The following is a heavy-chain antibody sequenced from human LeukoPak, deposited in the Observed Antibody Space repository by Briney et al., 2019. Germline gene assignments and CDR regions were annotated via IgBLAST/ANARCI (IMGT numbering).Heavy chain of an antibody. Sequence: GGSLRLSCTASGFTFSDYSMNWVRQAPGKGLEGVSSISSSSVFIYHADSVKGRFTISRDNAKKSLYLQMNSLRGEDTAVYYCARCSGGTCFNYYGMDVWGKGTTVTVPS. D-gene: IGHD2-15*01. V-gene: IGHV3-21*01. CDR2: ISSSSVFI. CDR3: ARCSGGTCFNYYGMDV. J-gene: IGHJ6*04. CDR1: GFTFSDYS.